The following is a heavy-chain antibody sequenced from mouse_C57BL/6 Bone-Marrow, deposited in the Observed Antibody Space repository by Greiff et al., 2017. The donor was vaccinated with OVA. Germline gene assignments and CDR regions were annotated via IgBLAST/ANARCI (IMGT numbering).Heavy chain of an antibody. CDR3: ARGYALHWYCDV. CDR1: GYAFSSSW. Sequence: VQLQQSGPELVKPGASVKISCKASGYAFSSSWMNWVKQRPGKGLEWIGRIYPGDGDTNYNGKFKGKATLTADKSSSTAYMQRSSLTSEDSAVYFCARGYALHWYCDVWGTGTTVTVSS. CDR2: IYPGDGDT. V-gene: IGHV1-82*01. D-gene: IGHD2-2*01. J-gene: IGHJ1*03.